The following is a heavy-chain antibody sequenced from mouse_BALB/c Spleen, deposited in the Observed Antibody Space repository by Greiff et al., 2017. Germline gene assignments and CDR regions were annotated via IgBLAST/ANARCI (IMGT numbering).Heavy chain of an antibody. Sequence: VQLQESGPGLVAPSQSLSITCTVSGFSLTSYGVHWVRQPPGKGLEWLGVIWAGGSTNYNSALMSRLSISKDNSKSQVFLKMNSLQTDDTAMYYCARGSGTTATGFAYWAKGLWSLSLQ. D-gene: IGHD1-2*01. CDR2: IWAGGST. CDR1: GFSLTSYG. J-gene: IGHJ3*01. CDR3: ARGSGTTATGFAY. V-gene: IGHV2-9*02.